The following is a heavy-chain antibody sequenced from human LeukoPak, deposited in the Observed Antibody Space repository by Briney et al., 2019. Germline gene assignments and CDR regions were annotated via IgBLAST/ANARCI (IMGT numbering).Heavy chain of an antibody. J-gene: IGHJ4*02. CDR2: IRGGCRYI. Sequence: GGSLRLSCAASGIPFSNYTLTWARQAPGKGLVGVSSIRGGCRYIHFSDSVRGGFSISRDNDKHSVYLQMDSLTAAETAVYYCASVNSALVVSSEGSWAGSLGFDHWGQGILVIVSS. CDR3: ASVNSALVVSSEGSWAGSLGFDH. V-gene: IGHV3-21*06. D-gene: IGHD3-22*01. CDR1: GIPFSNYT.